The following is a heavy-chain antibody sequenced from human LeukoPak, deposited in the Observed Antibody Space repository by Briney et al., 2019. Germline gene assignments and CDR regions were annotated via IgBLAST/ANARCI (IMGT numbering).Heavy chain of an antibody. J-gene: IGHJ3*02. CDR3: AKVGKGQLLEAFDI. CDR1: GFIFDNFG. CDR2: ISHDGSNE. V-gene: IGHV3-30*18. Sequence: GRSLRLSCAAFGFIFDNFGMHWVRQVPGKGLEWLALISHDGSNEYYGDFVKGRFTTSRDNSKNTVYLQMNALRPEDTAMYYCAKVGKGQLLEAFDIWGQGTMVTVSS. D-gene: IGHD2-2*01.